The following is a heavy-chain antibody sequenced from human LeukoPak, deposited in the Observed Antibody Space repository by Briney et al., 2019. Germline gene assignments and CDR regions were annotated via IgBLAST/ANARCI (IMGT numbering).Heavy chain of an antibody. CDR2: IYYNGNT. V-gene: IGHV4-59*01. CDR3: AGDKTNWFDP. J-gene: IGHJ5*02. Sequence: SETLSLTCIVSGGSISSYYWSWIRQPPGKGLEWIGYIYYNGNTNYNPSLKSRVTISVDTSKNQFSLKLSSVTAADTAVYYCAGDKTNWFDPWGQGTLVTVSS. CDR1: GGSISSYY.